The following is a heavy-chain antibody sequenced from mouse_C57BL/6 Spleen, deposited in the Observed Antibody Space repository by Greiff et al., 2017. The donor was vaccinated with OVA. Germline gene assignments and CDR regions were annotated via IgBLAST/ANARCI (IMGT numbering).Heavy chain of an antibody. D-gene: IGHD2-3*01. J-gene: IGHJ4*01. V-gene: IGHV1-61*01. CDR1: GYTFTSYW. CDR3: AREDGSYAMDY. CDR2: IYPSDSET. Sequence: VQLQQSGAELVRPGSSVKLSCKASGYTFTSYWMDWVKQRPGQGLEWIGNIYPSDSETHYNQKFKDKATLTVDKSSSTAYMQLSSLTSEDSAVYYCAREDGSYAMDYWGQGTSVTVSS.